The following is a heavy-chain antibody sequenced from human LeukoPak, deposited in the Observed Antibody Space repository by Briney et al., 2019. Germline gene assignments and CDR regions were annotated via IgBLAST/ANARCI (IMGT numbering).Heavy chain of an antibody. CDR3: AKDPYSSGPYNWFDP. D-gene: IGHD6-19*01. J-gene: IGHJ5*02. Sequence: GGSLRLSCAASGFTFSSYAMNWVRQAPGKGLGWGSYISSSGSTIYYADSVKGRFTISRDNAKNSLYLQMNSLRAEDTAVYYCAKDPYSSGPYNWFDPWGQGTLVTVSS. CDR2: ISSSGSTI. V-gene: IGHV3-48*03. CDR1: GFTFSSYA.